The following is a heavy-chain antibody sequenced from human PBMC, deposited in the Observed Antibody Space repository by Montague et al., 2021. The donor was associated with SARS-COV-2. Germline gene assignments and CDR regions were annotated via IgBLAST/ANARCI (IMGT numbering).Heavy chain of an antibody. CDR2: ISGSGGST. CDR1: GFTFSSYA. D-gene: IGHD5-12*01. Sequence: SLRLSCAASGFTFSSYAMSLVRQAPGKGLEWVSAISGSGGSTYYADSVKGRFTISRDNSKNTLYLQMNSLRAEDTAVYYCAVDIVATIKRTFDYWGQGTMVTVSS. CDR3: AVDIVATIKRTFDY. V-gene: IGHV3-23*01. J-gene: IGHJ4*02.